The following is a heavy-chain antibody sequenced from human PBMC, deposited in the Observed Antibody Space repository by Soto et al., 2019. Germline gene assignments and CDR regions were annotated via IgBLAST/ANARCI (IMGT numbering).Heavy chain of an antibody. CDR3: SRLNYYDTSATGSNDY. CDR1: GLTFNGSA. D-gene: IGHD3-22*01. CDR2: IRSKANNYAT. Sequence: RGSLELSSAASGLTFNGSAMHWVGQSSGQGLEWLGRIRSKANNYATEYAASVKGRFIISRDDSKTTAYLQMNSLKTEDTAVYYCSRLNYYDTSATGSNDYWGQGT. J-gene: IGHJ4*02. V-gene: IGHV3-73*01.